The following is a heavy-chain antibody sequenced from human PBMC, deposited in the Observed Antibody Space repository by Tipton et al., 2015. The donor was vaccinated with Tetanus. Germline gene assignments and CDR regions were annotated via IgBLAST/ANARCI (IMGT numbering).Heavy chain of an antibody. J-gene: IGHJ4*02. CDR2: ISVGSNRRYI. CDR3: ARVQKTIPGSDHNDY. D-gene: IGHD3-10*01. V-gene: IGHV3-21*01. Sequence: SLRLSCAASGFTFSRYIMTWVRQRPGKGLEWVSSISVGSNRRYIHYADSVKGRFTISRDDAENSLYLQMDSLRAEDTALYYCARVQKTIPGSDHNDYWGQGSLVTVSS. CDR1: GFTFSRYI.